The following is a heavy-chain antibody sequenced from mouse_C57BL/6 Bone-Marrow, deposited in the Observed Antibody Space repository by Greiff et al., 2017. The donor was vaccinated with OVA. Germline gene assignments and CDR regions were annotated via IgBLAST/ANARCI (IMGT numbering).Heavy chain of an antibody. CDR1: GFSLTSYG. CDR2: IWSGGST. CDR3: ARNSRNWFAY. V-gene: IGHV2-2*01. J-gene: IGHJ3*01. Sequence: VKLMESGPGLVQPSQSLSITCTVSGFSLTSYGVHWVRQSPGKGLEWLGVIWSGGSTDYNAAFISRLSISKDNSKSQVFFKMNSLQADDTAIYYCARNSRNWFAYWGQGTLVTVSA.